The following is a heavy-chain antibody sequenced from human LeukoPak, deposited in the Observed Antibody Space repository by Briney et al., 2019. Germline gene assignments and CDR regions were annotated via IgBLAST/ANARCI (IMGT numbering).Heavy chain of an antibody. CDR1: GGSISSSSYY. Sequence: PSETLSLTCTVSGGSISSSSYYWGWIRQPSGKGLEWIGSIYYSGSTYYNPSLKSRVTVSVDTSKNQFSLKLSSVTAADTAVYYCARDGGSLDDAFDIWGQGTMVTVSS. D-gene: IGHD3-16*01. CDR3: ARDGGSLDDAFDI. CDR2: IYYSGST. V-gene: IGHV4-39*07. J-gene: IGHJ3*02.